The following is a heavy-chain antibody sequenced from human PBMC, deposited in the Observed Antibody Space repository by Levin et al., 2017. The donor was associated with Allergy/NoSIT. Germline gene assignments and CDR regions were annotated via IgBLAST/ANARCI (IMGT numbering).Heavy chain of an antibody. D-gene: IGHD1-14*01. CDR2: IWYDGSNK. V-gene: IGHV3-33*01. CDR3: ARDGKGTSDF. J-gene: IGHJ4*02. CDR1: GFTFSNYG. Sequence: GESLKISCAASGFTFSNYGMHWVRQAPGKGLEWVAVIWYDGSNKYYGDSVKGRFTVSRDNSKNMVYLQMNNLRVEDTAIYYCARDGKGTSDFWGQGTLVTVSS.